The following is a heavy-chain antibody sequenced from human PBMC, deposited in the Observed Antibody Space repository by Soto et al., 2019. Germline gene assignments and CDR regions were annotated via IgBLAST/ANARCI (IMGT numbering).Heavy chain of an antibody. J-gene: IGHJ4*02. CDR1: GGTFSSYA. CDR3: ASPPYYYDSSGYYYGGIY. V-gene: IGHV1-69*13. D-gene: IGHD3-22*01. CDR2: IIPIFGTA. Sequence: GASVKVSCKASGGTFSSYAISWVRQAPGQGLEWMGGIIPIFGTANYAQKFQGRVTITADESTSTAYMELSSLRSEDTAVYYCASPPYYYDSSGYYYGGIYWGQGTLVTVSS.